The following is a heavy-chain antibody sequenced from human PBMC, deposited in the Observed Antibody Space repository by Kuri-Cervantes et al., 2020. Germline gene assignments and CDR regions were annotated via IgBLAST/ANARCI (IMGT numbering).Heavy chain of an antibody. CDR3: ARSNHLYCGGDCHSDY. D-gene: IGHD2-21*01. Sequence: SVKVSCKASGGTFSSYAISWVRQAPGQGLEWMGGIIPIFGTANYAQKLQGRVTMTTDTSTSTAYMELRSLRSDDTAVYYCARSNHLYCGGDCHSDYWGQGTLVTVSS. CDR2: IIPIFGTA. V-gene: IGHV1-69*05. CDR1: GGTFSSYA. J-gene: IGHJ4*02.